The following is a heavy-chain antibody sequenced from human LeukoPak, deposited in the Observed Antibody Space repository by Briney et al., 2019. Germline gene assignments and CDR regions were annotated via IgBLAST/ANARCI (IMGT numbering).Heavy chain of an antibody. CDR1: GYSFSSYW. V-gene: IGHV5-51*01. Sequence: GESLKISCRGSGYSFSSYWIAWVRQMPGKGLEWMGIIYPGDSDTTYSPSFQGQVTISADKSINTAYLHWSSLKASDTAMYYCARRDYGGKHFDYWGQGTLVTVSS. J-gene: IGHJ4*02. D-gene: IGHD4-23*01. CDR2: IYPGDSDT. CDR3: ARRDYGGKHFDY.